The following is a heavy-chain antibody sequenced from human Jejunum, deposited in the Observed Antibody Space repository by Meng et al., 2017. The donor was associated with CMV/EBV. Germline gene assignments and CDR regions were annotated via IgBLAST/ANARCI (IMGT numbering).Heavy chain of an antibody. V-gene: IGHV5-51*01. J-gene: IGHJ3*02. CDR3: ARSHYDNSPPDI. CDR2: IYTDDSDV. Sequence: GSGYTFDTYWIAWVRQMAGKGMGWMGVIYTDDSDVKYGPSFQGRVTFSVDKSLDTAYLHWRSLTASDTDLYYCARSHYDNSPPDIWGQGTLVTVSS. D-gene: IGHD3-22*01. CDR1: GYTFDTYW.